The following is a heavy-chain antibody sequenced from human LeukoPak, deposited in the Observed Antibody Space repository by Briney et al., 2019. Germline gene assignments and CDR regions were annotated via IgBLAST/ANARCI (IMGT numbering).Heavy chain of an antibody. CDR3: ARVRGQQGGFDY. CDR1: GFTFSSYS. CDR2: ISSSSTI. V-gene: IGHV3-48*01. D-gene: IGHD6-13*01. Sequence: GGSLRLSCAASGFTFSSYSMNWVRQAPGKGLEWVSYISSSSTIYYADSVKGRFTISRDNAKNSLYLQMNSLRAEDTAVYYCARVRGQQGGFDYWGQGTLVTVSS. J-gene: IGHJ4*02.